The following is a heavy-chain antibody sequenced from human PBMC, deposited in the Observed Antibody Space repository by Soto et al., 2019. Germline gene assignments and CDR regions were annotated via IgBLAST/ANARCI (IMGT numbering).Heavy chain of an antibody. CDR3: ARTEDSSGYYGGWFDP. Sequence: ASVKVSCKAAGYTFTSYGISWVRQAPGQGLEWMGWITTNNANTNYAQNLQGRVTMSTDTSTSTAYMELRSLRSDDTAVYYCARTEDSSGYYGGWFDPWGQGTLVTVSS. D-gene: IGHD3-22*01. CDR1: GYTFTSYG. CDR2: ITTNNANT. V-gene: IGHV1-18*01. J-gene: IGHJ5*02.